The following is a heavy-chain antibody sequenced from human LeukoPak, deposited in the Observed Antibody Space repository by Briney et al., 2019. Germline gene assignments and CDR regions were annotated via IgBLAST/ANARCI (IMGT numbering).Heavy chain of an antibody. CDR2: IVGRGSST. CDR1: GFVFSNYA. V-gene: IGHV3-23*01. J-gene: IGHJ4*02. Sequence: GASLRLSCAASGFVFSNYAMSWVCQAPGKGLEWVSAIVGRGSSTYYADSVKGRFTISRDNSKNTLYLQLNRLRAEDTAVYYCAKWGDYDILTGYYDSDYWGQGTLVTVSS. CDR3: AKWGDYDILTGYYDSDY. D-gene: IGHD3-9*01.